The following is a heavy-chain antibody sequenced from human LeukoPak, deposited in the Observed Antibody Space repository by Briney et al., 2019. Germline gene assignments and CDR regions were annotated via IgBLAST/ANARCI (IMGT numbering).Heavy chain of an antibody. CDR1: GYTFTGYY. Sequence: GASVKVSCKASGYTFTGYYMHWVRQAPGQGLEWMGWINPNSGGTNYAQKFQGRVTMTRDTSISTAYMELSRLRSDDTAVYYCARDGPPLVVPAAMTSGYWGQGTLVTVSS. V-gene: IGHV1-2*02. D-gene: IGHD2-2*01. J-gene: IGHJ4*02. CDR2: INPNSGGT. CDR3: ARDGPPLVVPAAMTSGY.